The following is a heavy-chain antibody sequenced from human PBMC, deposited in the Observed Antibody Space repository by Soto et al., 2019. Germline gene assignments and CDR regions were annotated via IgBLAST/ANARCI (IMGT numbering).Heavy chain of an antibody. CDR3: ARHSNWFDP. CDR2: IYYSGST. CDR1: GGSISSSSYY. J-gene: IGHJ5*02. Sequence: SETLSLTCTVSGGSISSSSYYWGWIRQPPGKGLEWIGSIYYSGSTYYNPSLKSRVTISVDTSKNQFSLKLSSVTAADTAVYYCARHSNWFDPWGQGTLVTVSS. V-gene: IGHV4-39*01.